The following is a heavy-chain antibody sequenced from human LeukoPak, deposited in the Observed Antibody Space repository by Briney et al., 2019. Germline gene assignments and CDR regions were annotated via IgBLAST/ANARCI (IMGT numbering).Heavy chain of an antibody. D-gene: IGHD3-22*01. CDR1: GGSISSYY. CDR3: ARARYYYDSSGYPYWYFDL. Sequence: SETLSLTCTVSGGSISSYYWSWIWQPPGKGLEWIGYIYYSGSTNYNPSLKSRVTISVDTSKNQFSLKLSSVTAADTAVYYCARARYYYDSSGYPYWYFDLWGRGTLVTVSS. V-gene: IGHV4-59*01. J-gene: IGHJ2*01. CDR2: IYYSGST.